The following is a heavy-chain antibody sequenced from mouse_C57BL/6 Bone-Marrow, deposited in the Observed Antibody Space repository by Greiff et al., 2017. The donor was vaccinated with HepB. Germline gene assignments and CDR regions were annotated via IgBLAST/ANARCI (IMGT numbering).Heavy chain of an antibody. V-gene: IGHV1-39*01. J-gene: IGHJ2*01. CDR1: GYSFTDYN. CDR2: INPNYGTT. D-gene: IGHD1-1*01. CDR3: AREEVGSNYFDY. Sequence: EVKLMESGPELVKPGASVKISCKASGYSFTDYNMNWVKQSNGKSLEWIGVINPNYGTTSYNQKFKGKATLTVDQSSSTAYMQLNSLTSEDSAVYYCAREEVGSNYFDYWGQGTTLTVSS.